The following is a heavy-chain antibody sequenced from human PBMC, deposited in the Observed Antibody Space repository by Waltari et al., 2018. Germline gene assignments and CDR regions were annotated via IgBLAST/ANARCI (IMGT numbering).Heavy chain of an antibody. CDR1: GFTFDDYA. Sequence: EVQLVESGGGLVQPGRSLRLSCAASGFTFDDYAMHWVRQAPGKGLEWVSGISWNSGSIGYADSGKGRFTISRDNAKNSLYLQMNSLRAEDTALYYCAKALDYYDSSGPDYWGQGTLVTVSS. V-gene: IGHV3-9*01. CDR2: ISWNSGSI. D-gene: IGHD3-22*01. CDR3: AKALDYYDSSGPDY. J-gene: IGHJ4*02.